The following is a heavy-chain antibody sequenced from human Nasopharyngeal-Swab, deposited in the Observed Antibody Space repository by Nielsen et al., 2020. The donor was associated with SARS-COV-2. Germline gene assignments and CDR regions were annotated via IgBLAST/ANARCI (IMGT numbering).Heavy chain of an antibody. CDR1: GNTFTDFY. CDR2: IYANSCAT. D-gene: IGHD1-1*01. J-gene: IGHJ4*02. CDR3: ATKLNWALPFDS. V-gene: IGHV1-2*06. Sequence: ASVKVSCKASGNTFTDFYIHWVRQAPGQGLEWMGLIYANSCATTYAQGFQGRVTMTRDTSINTAYMELTRLTSDDTAIYYCATKLNWALPFDSWGQGTLVTVSA.